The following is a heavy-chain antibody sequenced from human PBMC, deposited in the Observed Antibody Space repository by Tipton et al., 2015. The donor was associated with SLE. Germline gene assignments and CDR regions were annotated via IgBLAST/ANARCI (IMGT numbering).Heavy chain of an antibody. CDR3: ARLDIVVVVAATSAFDI. CDR2: IYTSGST. J-gene: IGHJ3*02. CDR1: GASISSSGYY. Sequence: TLSLTCTVSGASISSSGYYWGWIRQPAGKGLEWIGHIYTSGSTYYNPSLKSRVTISVDTSKNQFSLKLSSVTAADTAVYYCARLDIVVVVAATSAFDIWGQGTMVTVSS. D-gene: IGHD2-15*01. V-gene: IGHV4-61*09.